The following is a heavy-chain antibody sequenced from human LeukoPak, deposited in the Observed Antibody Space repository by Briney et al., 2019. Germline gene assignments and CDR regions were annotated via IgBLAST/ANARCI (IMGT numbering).Heavy chain of an antibody. D-gene: IGHD3-10*01. V-gene: IGHV1-18*04. J-gene: IGHJ4*02. CDR2: ISAYNGNT. CDR1: GYTFTSYG. Sequence: ASVKVSCKASGYTFTSYGISWVRQAPGQGLEWMGWISAYNGNTNYAQKLQGRVTMTTDTSTSTAYMELRSLRSDDTAVYYCARAGQRILWFGELPSGGIFDSWGQETLVTVSS. CDR3: ARAGQRILWFGELPSGGIFDS.